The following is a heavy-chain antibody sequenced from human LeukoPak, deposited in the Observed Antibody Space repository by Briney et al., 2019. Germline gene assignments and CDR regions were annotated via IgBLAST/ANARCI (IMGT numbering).Heavy chain of an antibody. CDR2: IIPIFGTA. D-gene: IGHD2-8*01. Sequence: GASVKVSCKVSGYTLTELSMHWVRQAPGKGLEWMGGIIPIFGTANYAQKFQGRVTITADESTSTAYMELSSLRSEDTAVYYCARAMIGEGYCTNGVCSHFDYWGQGTLVTVSS. CDR3: ARAMIGEGYCTNGVCSHFDY. V-gene: IGHV1-69*13. J-gene: IGHJ4*02. CDR1: GYTLTELS.